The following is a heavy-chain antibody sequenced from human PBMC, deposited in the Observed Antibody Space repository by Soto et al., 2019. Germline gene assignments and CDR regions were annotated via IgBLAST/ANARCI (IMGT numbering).Heavy chain of an antibody. CDR1: GFTFSSYD. Sequence: EVQLVESGGGLVQPGGSLRLSCAASGFTFSSYDMHWVRQATGKGLEWVSAIGTAGDTYYPGSVKGRFTISRENAKNSLYLQMNILSAGDTAVYYCARGSYPHWYFDLWGRGTLVTVSS. V-gene: IGHV3-13*04. J-gene: IGHJ2*01. D-gene: IGHD3-16*02. CDR3: ARGSYPHWYFDL. CDR2: IGTAGDT.